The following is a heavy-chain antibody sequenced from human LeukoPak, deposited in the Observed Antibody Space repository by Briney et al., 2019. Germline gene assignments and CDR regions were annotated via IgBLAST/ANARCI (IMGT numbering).Heavy chain of an antibody. J-gene: IGHJ4*02. V-gene: IGHV5-10-1*01. Sequence: GESLRISCKGSGYSFTTYWITWVRQMPGKGLEWMGRIDPSDSYTNYSPSFHGHVTISADKSISTAYLQWSSLKASDTAMYYCARVIHLGELSLYDYWGQGTLVTVSS. CDR2: IDPSDSYT. CDR1: GYSFTTYW. D-gene: IGHD3-16*02. CDR3: ARVIHLGELSLYDY.